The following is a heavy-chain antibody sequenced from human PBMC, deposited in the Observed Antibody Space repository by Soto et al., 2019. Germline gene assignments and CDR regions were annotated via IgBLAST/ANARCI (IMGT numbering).Heavy chain of an antibody. CDR3: ARHGTTWDRWFDP. V-gene: IGHV4-59*08. CDR1: DGSISGYY. CDR2: IYYTGST. Sequence: SETLSLTCSVSDGSISGYYWSWIRQPPGKGLEWIGYIYYTGSTNYNPSLKSRLTMSLDTSTNQFSLKLGSVTAADTAVYYCARHGTTWDRWFDPWGQGTLVTVSS. D-gene: IGHD1-26*01. J-gene: IGHJ5*02.